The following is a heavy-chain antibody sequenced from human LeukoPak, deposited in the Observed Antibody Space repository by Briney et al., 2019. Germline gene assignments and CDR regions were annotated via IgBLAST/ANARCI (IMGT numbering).Heavy chain of an antibody. CDR3: AKDEVGRYCSSTSCYSRFDY. Sequence: GGSLRLSCAASGFTFSTYAMSWVRRAPGKRLEWVSAVSGGGDTFYSDSVKGRFTVSRDNSKNTLYLQMNSLRAEDTAMYYCAKDEVGRYCSSTSCYSRFDYWGQGTLVTVSS. CDR2: VSGGGDT. CDR1: GFTFSTYA. V-gene: IGHV3-23*01. D-gene: IGHD2-2*02. J-gene: IGHJ4*02.